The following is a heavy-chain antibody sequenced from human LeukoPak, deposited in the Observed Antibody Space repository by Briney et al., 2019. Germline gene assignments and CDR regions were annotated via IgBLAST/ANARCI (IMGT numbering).Heavy chain of an antibody. V-gene: IGHV3-20*03. CDR1: GFPFYGYG. CDR2: INWNGGST. CDR3: ARDWKRGVFDY. J-gene: IGHJ4*02. Sequence: GGSLRLSFAASGFPFYGYGMSWVRPAPGRGLEWVSGINWNGGSTNYADSVKGRFTISRDNAKNSLYLQMNSLRAEDTALYYCARDWKRGVFDYWGQGTLVTVSS. D-gene: IGHD1-1*01.